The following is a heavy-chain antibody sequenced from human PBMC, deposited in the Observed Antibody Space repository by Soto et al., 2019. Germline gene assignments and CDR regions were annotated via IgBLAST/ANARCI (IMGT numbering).Heavy chain of an antibody. CDR2: IIPIFGTA. J-gene: IGHJ4*02. CDR3: ARVGGGYIPATAPSSYYFDY. D-gene: IGHD3-22*01. CDR1: GGTFSSYA. V-gene: IGHV1-69*01. Sequence: QVQLVQSGAEVKKPGSSVKVSCKASGGTFSSYAISWVRQAPGQGLEWMGGIIPIFGTANYAQKFQGRVTITAEESTSTAYMELSSLRSEDTAVYYCARVGGGYIPATAPSSYYFDYWGQGTLVTVSS.